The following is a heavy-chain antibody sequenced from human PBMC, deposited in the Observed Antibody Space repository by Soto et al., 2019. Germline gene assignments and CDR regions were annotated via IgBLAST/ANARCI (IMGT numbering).Heavy chain of an antibody. Sequence: SETLSLTCAVYGGSFSGYYWSWIRQPPGKGLEWIGEINHSGSANYNPSLKSRVTISVDTSKNQFSLKLSSVTAADTAVYYCARGRVRVITMVRGAAGWFDLW. J-gene: IGHJ5*02. CDR3: ARGRVRVITMVRGAAGWFDL. CDR2: INHSGSA. V-gene: IGHV4-34*01. D-gene: IGHD3-10*01. CDR1: GGSFSGYY.